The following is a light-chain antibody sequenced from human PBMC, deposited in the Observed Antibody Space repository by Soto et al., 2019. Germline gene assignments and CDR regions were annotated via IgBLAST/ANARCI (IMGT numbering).Light chain of an antibody. CDR3: KQYYSYPFT. CDR2: AAS. CDR1: QGISSY. J-gene: IGKJ3*01. Sequence: AIRMTQSPSSFSASTGDRVTITCRASQGISSYLAWYQQKPGKAPKLLIYAASTLQSEVPSRFSGIGSGTDLTLTISCQQSEDLATYYCKQYYSYPFTFGPGTKVDIK. V-gene: IGKV1-8*01.